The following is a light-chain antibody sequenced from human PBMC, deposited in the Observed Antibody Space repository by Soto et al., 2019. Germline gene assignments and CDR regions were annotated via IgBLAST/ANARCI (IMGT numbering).Light chain of an antibody. V-gene: IGKV3-20*01. CDR3: QQYDNSLWT. CDR1: QSVGSN. CDR2: GAS. J-gene: IGKJ1*01. Sequence: ELVMTQSPATLSVCPGERATLSCRASQSVGSNLAWYQHKPGQAPRLLIYGASRRATGVPDRFSGSGSGTDFTLTISRLEPEDFAVYYCQQYDNSLWTFGQGTKVDI.